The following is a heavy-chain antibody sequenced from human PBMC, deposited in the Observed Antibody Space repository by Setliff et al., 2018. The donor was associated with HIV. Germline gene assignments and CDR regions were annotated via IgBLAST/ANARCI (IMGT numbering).Heavy chain of an antibody. Sequence: KVSCKASGGTFSGYAISWVRQAPGQGLELMGGIIPIFGTANYAQKFQGRVTITADESTSTACMELSSLRSEDTAVYYCARGEKRFLEWLPLDYYYYYYMDVWGKGITVTVSS. J-gene: IGHJ6*03. CDR3: ARGEKRFLEWLPLDYYYYYYMDV. D-gene: IGHD3-3*01. CDR2: IIPIFGTA. V-gene: IGHV1-69*01. CDR1: GGTFSGYA.